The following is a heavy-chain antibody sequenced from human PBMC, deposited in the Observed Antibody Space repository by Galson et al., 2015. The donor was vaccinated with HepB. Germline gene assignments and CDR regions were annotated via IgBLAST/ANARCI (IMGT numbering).Heavy chain of an antibody. V-gene: IGHV6-1*01. Sequence: CAISGDSVSSNSAAWNWIRQSPSRGLEWLGRTYYRSKWYNDYAVSVKSRITINPDTSKNQFSLQLNSVTPEDTAVYYCARDGGYSYGAEWGYFDYWGQGTLVTVSS. J-gene: IGHJ4*02. D-gene: IGHD5-18*01. CDR1: GDSVSSNSAA. CDR2: TYYRSKWYN. CDR3: ARDGGYSYGAEWGYFDY.